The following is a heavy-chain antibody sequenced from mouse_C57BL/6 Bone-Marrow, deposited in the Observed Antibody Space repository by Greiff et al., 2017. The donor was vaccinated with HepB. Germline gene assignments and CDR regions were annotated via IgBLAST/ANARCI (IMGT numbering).Heavy chain of an antibody. V-gene: IGHV1-39*01. CDR1: GYSFTDYN. CDR3: ASTDYGSSSYWYFDV. J-gene: IGHJ1*03. Sequence: EVKLMESGPELVKPGASVKISCKASGYSFTDYNMNWVKQSNGKSLEWIGVINPNYGTTSYNQKFKGKATLTVDQSSSTAYMQLNSLTSEDSAVYYCASTDYGSSSYWYFDVWGTGTTVTVSS. CDR2: INPNYGTT. D-gene: IGHD1-1*01.